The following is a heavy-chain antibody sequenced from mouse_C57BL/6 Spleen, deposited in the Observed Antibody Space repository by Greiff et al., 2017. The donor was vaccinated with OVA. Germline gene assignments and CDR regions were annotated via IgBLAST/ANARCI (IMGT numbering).Heavy chain of an antibody. V-gene: IGHV1-61*01. CDR1: GYTFTSYW. D-gene: IGHD1-1*01. J-gene: IGHJ2*01. CDR3: ARDTTVVWDY. Sequence: QVQLQQPGAELVKPGASVKLSCKASGYTFTSYWMHWVKQRPGQGLEWIGNIYPSDSETHYNQKFKDKATLTVDKSSSTAYMQLSSLTSEDSAVYYCARDTTVVWDYWGQGTTLTVSS. CDR2: IYPSDSET.